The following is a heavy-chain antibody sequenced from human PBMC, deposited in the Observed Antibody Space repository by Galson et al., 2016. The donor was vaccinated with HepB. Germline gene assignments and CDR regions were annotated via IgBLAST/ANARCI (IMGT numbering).Heavy chain of an antibody. Sequence: SLRLSCAASGLAFMHWVRQAPGKGLEWVAVIAHHGGSIYYADSVRGRFTISRDNSENTVSLQMNSLRAEDTAVYYCVRDLYDSGLLFFDLWGQGTLVTVSS. V-gene: IGHV3-33*05. CDR1: GLAF. CDR3: VRDLYDSGLLFFDL. D-gene: IGHD3-10*01. CDR2: IAHHGGSI. J-gene: IGHJ4*02.